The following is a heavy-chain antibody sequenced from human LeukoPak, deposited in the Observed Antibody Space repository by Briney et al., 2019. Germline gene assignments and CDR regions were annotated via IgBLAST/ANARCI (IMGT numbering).Heavy chain of an antibody. Sequence: GSLRLSCAASGFTFRDAWMSWVRQAPGKGLEWLGYIYYSGSTKYNPSLKSRVTISVDTSKNQFSLKLSSVTAADTAVYYCARGARAGYNLEPFDYWGQGTLVTVSS. D-gene: IGHD5-24*01. CDR2: IYYSGST. V-gene: IGHV4-59*08. CDR3: ARGARAGYNLEPFDY. CDR1: GFTFRDAW. J-gene: IGHJ4*02.